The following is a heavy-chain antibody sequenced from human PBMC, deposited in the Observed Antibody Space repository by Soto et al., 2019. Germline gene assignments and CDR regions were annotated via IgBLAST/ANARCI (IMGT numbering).Heavy chain of an antibody. J-gene: IGHJ3*02. CDR2: ISYDGDNK. CDR1: VVTVISLA. Sequence: HAGCLRLACAASVVTVISLAVHWVRQDKGKGLERVALISYDGDNKYYADSVKGRFTISRDNSKNTVYLSMNSLRVDDTAVYYCARDSCFYYESRVFYYSEVFDIWGQRKMVSVSS. D-gene: IGHD3-22*01. V-gene: IGHV3-30-3*01. CDR3: ARDSCFYYESRVFYYSEVFDI.